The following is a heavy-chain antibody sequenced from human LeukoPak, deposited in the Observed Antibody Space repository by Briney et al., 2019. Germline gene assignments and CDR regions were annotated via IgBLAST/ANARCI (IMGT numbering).Heavy chain of an antibody. D-gene: IGHD2-15*01. CDR1: GGSLSSGDYY. Sequence: PSETLSLTCSLSGGSLSSGDYYWSWIRQPPGKGPQWIGYINSSGRTNYNPSLRSRLTISVNASNNQFSLQLRSVTAADTAVYYCARAPLCRCTGGRCYRWFDPWGQGTLVTVSS. J-gene: IGHJ5*02. V-gene: IGHV4-61*08. CDR2: INSSGRT. CDR3: ARAPLCRCTGGRCYRWFDP.